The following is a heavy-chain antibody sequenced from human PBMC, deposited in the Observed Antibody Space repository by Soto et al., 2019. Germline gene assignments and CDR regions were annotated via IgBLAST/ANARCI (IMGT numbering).Heavy chain of an antibody. CDR1: GGSISSYY. D-gene: IGHD3-10*01. V-gene: IGHV4-59*01. CDR2: IYYSGST. CDR3: ARVSSGARYYYYGMDV. J-gene: IGHJ6*02. Sequence: ETLSLTCTVSGGSISSYYWSWIRQPPGKGLEWIGYIYYSGSTNYNPSLKSRVTISVDTSKNQFSLKLSSVTAADTAVYYCARVSSGARYYYYGMDVWGQGTTVTVSS.